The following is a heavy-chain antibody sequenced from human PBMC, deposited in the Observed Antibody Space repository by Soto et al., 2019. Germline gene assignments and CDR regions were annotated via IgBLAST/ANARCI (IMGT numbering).Heavy chain of an antibody. Sequence: PSETLSLTCTVSGGSISGDYYHWTWIRQSPGKGLEWIGYIHHSGSILYNPSLKSRVTISVDTSKNQFSLHLSSVTAADTAVYFCAREDDGGDSLDVWGQGTTVTVSS. V-gene: IGHV4-30-4*08. CDR2: IHHSGSI. CDR1: GGSISGDYYH. CDR3: AREDDGGDSLDV. J-gene: IGHJ6*02. D-gene: IGHD2-21*02.